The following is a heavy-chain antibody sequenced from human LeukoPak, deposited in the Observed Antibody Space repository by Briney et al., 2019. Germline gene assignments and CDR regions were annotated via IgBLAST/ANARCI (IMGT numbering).Heavy chain of an antibody. CDR2: ISGSGGST. CDR1: GFTFSSYA. Sequence: GGSLRLSCAAPGFTFSSYAMSWVRQAPGKGLEWVSAISGSGGSTYYADSVKGRFTISRDNSKNTLYLQMNSLRAEDTAVYYCAKTGRSGYYDSSGYSDDAFDIWGQGTMVTVSS. V-gene: IGHV3-23*01. D-gene: IGHD3-22*01. J-gene: IGHJ3*02. CDR3: AKTGRSGYYDSSGYSDDAFDI.